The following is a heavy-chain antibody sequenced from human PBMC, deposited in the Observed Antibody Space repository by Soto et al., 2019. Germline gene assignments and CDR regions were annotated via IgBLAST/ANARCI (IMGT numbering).Heavy chain of an antibody. V-gene: IGHV3-23*01. CDR2: ISGSGGST. Sequence: PGKGLEWVSAISGSGGSTYYADSVKGRFTISRDNSKNTLYLQMNSLRAEDTAAYYCAKDLDYYYYGMDVWGQGTTVTVSS. J-gene: IGHJ6*02. CDR3: AKDLDYYYYGMDV.